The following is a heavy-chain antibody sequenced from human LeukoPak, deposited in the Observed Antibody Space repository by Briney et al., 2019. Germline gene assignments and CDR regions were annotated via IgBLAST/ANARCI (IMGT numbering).Heavy chain of an antibody. J-gene: IGHJ3*02. V-gene: IGHV4-39*07. CDR2: IYYSGST. CDR1: GGSISSSGYY. CDR3: ARDTTDAFDI. D-gene: IGHD1-14*01. Sequence: SETLSLTCTVSGGSISSSGYYWGWIRQPPGKGLEWIGSIYYSGSTYYNPSLKSRVTMSVDTSKNQFSLKLSSVTAADTAVYYCARDTTDAFDIWGQGTMVTVSS.